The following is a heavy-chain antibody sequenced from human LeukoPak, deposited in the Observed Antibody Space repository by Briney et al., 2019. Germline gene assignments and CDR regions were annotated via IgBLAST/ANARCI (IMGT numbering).Heavy chain of an antibody. CDR1: SGSISTSNYY. CDR2: IFYSGST. J-gene: IGHJ5*02. CDR3: ARVTGATTLGFWSHNWFDP. V-gene: IGHV4-61*05. Sequence: PSETLSLTCTVSSGSISTSNYYWGWVRQPPGKALEWIGNIFYSGSTNYNPSLKSRVTISVDTSKNQFSLKLSSVTAADTAVYYCARVTGATTLGFWSHNWFDPWGQGTLVTVSS. D-gene: IGHD2-21*02.